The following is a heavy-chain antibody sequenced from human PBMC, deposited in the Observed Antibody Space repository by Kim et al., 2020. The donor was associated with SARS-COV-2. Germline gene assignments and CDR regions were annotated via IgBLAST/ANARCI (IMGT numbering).Heavy chain of an antibody. D-gene: IGHD3-22*01. Sequence: GESLKISCKGSGYSFTSYWIGWVRQMPGKGLEWMGIIYPGDSDTRYSPSFQGQVTISADKSISTAYLQWSSLKASDTAMYYCARGAYYYDSSGEFYFDYWGQGTLVTVSS. J-gene: IGHJ4*02. CDR3: ARGAYYYDSSGEFYFDY. V-gene: IGHV5-51*01. CDR1: GYSFTSYW. CDR2: IYPGDSDT.